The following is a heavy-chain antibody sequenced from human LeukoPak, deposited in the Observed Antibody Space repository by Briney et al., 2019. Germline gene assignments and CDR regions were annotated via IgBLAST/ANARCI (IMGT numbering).Heavy chain of an antibody. CDR1: GFTFSYYG. Sequence: PGGSLRLSCAASGFTFSYYGMHWVRQAPGKGLEWVAVIWYDGSNKYYVDSVKGRFTISRDNSKNTLYLQMNSLRVEDTAMYYCASETNGDSDAFDIWGQGTMVTVSS. CDR2: IWYDGSNK. CDR3: ASETNGDSDAFDI. V-gene: IGHV3-33*01. D-gene: IGHD4-17*01. J-gene: IGHJ3*02.